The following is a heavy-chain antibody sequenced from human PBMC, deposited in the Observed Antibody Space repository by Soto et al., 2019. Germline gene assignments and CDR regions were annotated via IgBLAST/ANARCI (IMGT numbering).Heavy chain of an antibody. Sequence: ASETLSLTCAVYGECFSGYYWSWIRQPPGKGLEWIGEINHSGSTNYNPSLKSRVTISVDTSKNQFSLKLSSVTAADTAVYYCARAEVPAHYDILTGYSNFDYWGQGTLVTVSS. D-gene: IGHD3-9*01. CDR3: ARAEVPAHYDILTGYSNFDY. CDR1: GECFSGYY. CDR2: INHSGST. V-gene: IGHV4-34*01. J-gene: IGHJ4*02.